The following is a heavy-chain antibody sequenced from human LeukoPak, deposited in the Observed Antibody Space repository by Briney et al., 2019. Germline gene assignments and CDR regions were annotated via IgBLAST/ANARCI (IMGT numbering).Heavy chain of an antibody. CDR1: GYTFTSYG. CDR3: AREGCSGGSCYPSPPFDP. J-gene: IGHJ5*02. D-gene: IGHD2-15*01. V-gene: IGHV1-18*04. Sequence: ASVKVSCKASGYTFTSYGISWVRQAPGQGLEWMGWISAYYGNTNYAQKLQGRVTMTTDTSTSTAYMELRSLRSDDTAVYYCAREGCSGGSCYPSPPFDPWGQGTLVTVSS. CDR2: ISAYYGNT.